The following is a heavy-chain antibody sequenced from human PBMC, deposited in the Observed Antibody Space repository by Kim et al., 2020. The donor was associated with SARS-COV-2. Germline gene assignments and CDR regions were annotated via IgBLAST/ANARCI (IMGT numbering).Heavy chain of an antibody. J-gene: IGHJ4*02. V-gene: IGHV3-21*01. D-gene: IGHD3-22*01. CDR3: TRDLSSGLPGGFDY. Sequence: DSVKGRITISRDNARGSLYLQMNSLRVEDTAIYFCTRDLSSGLPGGFDYWGQGTLVTASS.